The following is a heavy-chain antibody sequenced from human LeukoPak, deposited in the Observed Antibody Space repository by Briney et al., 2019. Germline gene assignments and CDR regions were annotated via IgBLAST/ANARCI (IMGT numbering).Heavy chain of an antibody. D-gene: IGHD5-24*01. CDR3: ARGGGRDGYPFDY. CDR2: INSDGSST. V-gene: IGHV3-74*01. CDR1: GFTFSNYW. Sequence: GGSLRLSCAASGFTFSNYWMHWVRQAPGKGLVWVSRINSDGSSTTYADSVKGRFTISRDNGQNTLYLQMNSLRAEDTGVYYCARGGGRDGYPFDYWGQGTLVTVSS. J-gene: IGHJ4*02.